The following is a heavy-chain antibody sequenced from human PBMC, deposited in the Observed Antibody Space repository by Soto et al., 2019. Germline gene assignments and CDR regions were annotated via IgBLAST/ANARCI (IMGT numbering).Heavy chain of an antibody. Sequence: GASVKVSCKASGYTFTGYYLHWVRQAPGQGLEWMGWINPKSGATNYAQKFQGWVTMTRDTSISTAYMEVARLISDDTAVFYCARGPDIVVIPAAIHFDYWGQGTLVTVSS. J-gene: IGHJ4*02. D-gene: IGHD2-2*02. V-gene: IGHV1-2*04. CDR3: ARGPDIVVIPAAIHFDY. CDR2: INPKSGAT. CDR1: GYTFTGYY.